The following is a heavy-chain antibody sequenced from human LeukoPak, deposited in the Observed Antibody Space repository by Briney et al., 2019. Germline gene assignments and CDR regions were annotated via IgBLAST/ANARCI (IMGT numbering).Heavy chain of an antibody. J-gene: IGHJ3*01. CDR1: GYSISSGYY. V-gene: IGHV4-38-2*02. CDR3: ARETVAEHAFDV. CDR2: IYHSGST. D-gene: IGHD4-23*01. Sequence: SETLSLTCTVSGYSISSGYYWGWIRQPPGKGLEWIGSIYHSGSTYYNPSLKSRVTISVDTSKNQFSLKVPSVTAADAAVYYCARETVAEHAFDVWGQGTMVTVSS.